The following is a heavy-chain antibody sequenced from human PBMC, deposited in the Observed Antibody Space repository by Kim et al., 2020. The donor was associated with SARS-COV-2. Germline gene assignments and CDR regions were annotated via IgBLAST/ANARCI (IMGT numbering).Heavy chain of an antibody. CDR3: ARHYYDSSAVLLMDI. CDR1: GYSFTTYW. Sequence: GESLKISCKGSGYSFTTYWIGWVRQKPGKGLEWMGIIYPGDSDTRYSPSFQGQVTISADKSIGTAYLQLSTLKASDTARYYCARHYYDSSAVLLMDIWGQ. CDR2: IYPGDSDT. D-gene: IGHD3-22*01. V-gene: IGHV5-51*01. J-gene: IGHJ3*02.